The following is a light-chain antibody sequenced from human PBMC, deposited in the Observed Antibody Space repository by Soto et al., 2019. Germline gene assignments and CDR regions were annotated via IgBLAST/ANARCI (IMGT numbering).Light chain of an antibody. CDR1: QSVSSY. CDR2: GAS. CDR3: QQRSNWPST. Sequence: EIVLTQSPATLSLSPGERAALSCRASQSVSSYLAWYQQKPGQTPRLRIYGASKRAPGIPARFTGSGSGTDFTLTISSLEPEDFRVYVCQQRSNWPSTFGGGTKVEI. J-gene: IGKJ4*01. V-gene: IGKV3-11*01.